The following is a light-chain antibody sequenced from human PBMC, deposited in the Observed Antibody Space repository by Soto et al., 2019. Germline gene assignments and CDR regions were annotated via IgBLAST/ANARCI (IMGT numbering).Light chain of an antibody. J-gene: IGKJ5*01. CDR3: QQYGSLIT. V-gene: IGKV3-20*01. Sequence: DIVMTQSPATLSVSLGDRATLSCRASQSVSSNLAWYQLKPGQAPRLLLYGASSRATGIPDRFSGSGSGTDFTLTISRLEPEDFAVYYCQQYGSLITFGQGTRLEIK. CDR2: GAS. CDR1: QSVSSN.